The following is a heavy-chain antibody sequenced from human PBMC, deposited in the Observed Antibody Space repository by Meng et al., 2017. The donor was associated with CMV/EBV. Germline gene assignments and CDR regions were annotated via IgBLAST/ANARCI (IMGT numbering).Heavy chain of an antibody. V-gene: IGHV3-30-3*01. Sequence: GESLKISCAASGFTFSSYAMHWVRQAPGKGLEWVAVISYDGSNKYYADSVKGRFTISRDNSKNTLYLQMNSLRAEDTAVYYCARDGTSDAFDIWGQGTMVT. CDR3: ARDGTSDAFDI. J-gene: IGHJ3*02. D-gene: IGHD1-1*01. CDR1: GFTFSSYA. CDR2: ISYDGSNK.